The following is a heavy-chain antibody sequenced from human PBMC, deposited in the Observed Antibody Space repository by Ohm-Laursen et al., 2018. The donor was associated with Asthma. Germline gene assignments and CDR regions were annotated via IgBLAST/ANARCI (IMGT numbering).Heavy chain of an antibody. CDR1: GFTFSSYA. Sequence: SLRLSRAASGFTFSSYAMHWVRQAPGKGLEWVAVISYDGSNKYYADSVKGRFTISRDNSKNTLYLQMNSLRAEDTAVYYCAKDFRGLQMDYWGQGTLVTVSS. D-gene: IGHD5-24*01. J-gene: IGHJ4*02. V-gene: IGHV3-30*18. CDR2: ISYDGSNK. CDR3: AKDFRGLQMDY.